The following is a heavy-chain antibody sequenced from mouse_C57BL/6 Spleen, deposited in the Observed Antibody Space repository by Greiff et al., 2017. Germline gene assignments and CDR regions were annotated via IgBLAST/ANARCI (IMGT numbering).Heavy chain of an antibody. Sequence: QVTLKVSGAELVRPGTSVKVSCKASGYAFTNYLIEWVKQRPGQGLEWIGVINPGSGGTNYNEKFKGKATLTADKSSSTAYMQLSSLTSEDSAVYFCARWLTGNAMDYWGQGTSVTVSS. J-gene: IGHJ4*01. CDR3: ARWLTGNAMDY. V-gene: IGHV1-54*01. CDR2: INPGSGGT. D-gene: IGHD4-1*01. CDR1: GYAFTNYL.